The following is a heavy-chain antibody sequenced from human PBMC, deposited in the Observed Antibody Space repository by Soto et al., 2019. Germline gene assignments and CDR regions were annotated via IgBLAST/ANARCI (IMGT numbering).Heavy chain of an antibody. V-gene: IGHV4-39*01. Sequence: PSETLSLTCTVSGGSISSSSYYWGWIRQPPGKGLEWIGSIYYSGSTYYNPSLKSRVTISVDTSKNQFSLKLSSVTAADTAVYYCARHRGIGVVVPAAIPHFDYWGQGTLVTVS. CDR2: IYYSGST. CDR1: GGSISSSSYY. CDR3: ARHRGIGVVVPAAIPHFDY. J-gene: IGHJ4*02. D-gene: IGHD2-2*01.